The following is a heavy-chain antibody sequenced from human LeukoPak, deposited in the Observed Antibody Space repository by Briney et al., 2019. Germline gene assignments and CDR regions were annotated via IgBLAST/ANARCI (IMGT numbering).Heavy chain of an antibody. CDR2: MNPNSGNT. D-gene: IGHD2-15*01. CDR3: ARRHGRCSDGSCYYPDY. CDR1: VYTFTIYD. Sequence: ASVNVSRKASVYTFTIYDINWVRQATGQGLGWVGWMNPNSGNTGYAQKFQGRVTMTRNSSITTAYMELSSLRSEDTAVYYCARRHGRCSDGSCYYPDYWGQGTLVTVSS. J-gene: IGHJ4*02. V-gene: IGHV1-8*01.